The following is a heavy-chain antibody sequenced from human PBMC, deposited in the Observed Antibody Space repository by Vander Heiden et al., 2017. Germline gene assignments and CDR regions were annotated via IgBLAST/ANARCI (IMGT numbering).Heavy chain of an antibody. V-gene: IGHV2-5*01. CDR3: AHRPFTGGHFDD. Sequence: QITLKDSGPTLVKPMQTLTLTCTFSGFPLTSSAVGVGWIRQPPGKPLEWLALIYGSDEKRYSPSLNSRLTITKDTSKNQVVLTMTNMDPVDTATYFCAHRPFTGGHFDDWDQGIMVTVSS. D-gene: IGHD7-27*01. CDR2: IYGSDEK. CDR1: GFPLTSSAVG. J-gene: IGHJ4*02.